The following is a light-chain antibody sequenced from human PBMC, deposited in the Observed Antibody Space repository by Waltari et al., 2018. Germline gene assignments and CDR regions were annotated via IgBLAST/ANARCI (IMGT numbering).Light chain of an antibody. Sequence: EIVLTQSPATLALSPGERATLACRASQSVRSYLAWYQQKPGQAPRLPIYDASNRATGIPARFSGSGSGTDFTLTISSLEPEDFAVYYCQQRSNWPLITFGQGTRLEIK. CDR3: QQRSNWPLIT. CDR2: DAS. CDR1: QSVRSY. J-gene: IGKJ5*01. V-gene: IGKV3-11*01.